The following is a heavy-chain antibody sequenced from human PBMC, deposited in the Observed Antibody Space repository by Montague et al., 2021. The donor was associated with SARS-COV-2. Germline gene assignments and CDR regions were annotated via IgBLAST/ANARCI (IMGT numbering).Heavy chain of an antibody. J-gene: IGHJ4*02. V-gene: IGHV3-9*01. CDR1: GFAFDDYA. CDR2: IHWNSNAL. Sequence: SLRLSCAASGFAFDDYAMHWVRQVPGKVLEWVSGIHWNSNALGTADSVRGRSTISRDNAKSSLYLQMNSLRIEDTALYYCAKGRSGYNIRQVATLDFWSQGTLVTVST. D-gene: IGHD5-24*01. CDR3: AKGRSGYNIRQVATLDF.